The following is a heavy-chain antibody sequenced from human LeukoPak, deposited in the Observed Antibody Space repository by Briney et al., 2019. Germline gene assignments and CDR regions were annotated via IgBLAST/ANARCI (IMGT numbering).Heavy chain of an antibody. J-gene: IGHJ4*02. CDR1: GFTFRNFW. D-gene: IGHD3-22*01. Sequence: GGSLNLSCAASGFTFRNFWMSWVRQAPGKGLEWLANVRQDGSETYYLDSVKGRFTISRDNAKNSLYLEMNSLRGEGTAVYYCTTSDESSGTNWGQGTLVTVSS. CDR2: VRQDGSET. V-gene: IGHV3-7*01. CDR3: TTSDESSGTN.